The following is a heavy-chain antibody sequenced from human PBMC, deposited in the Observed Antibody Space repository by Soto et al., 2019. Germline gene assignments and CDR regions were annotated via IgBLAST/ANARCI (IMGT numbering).Heavy chain of an antibody. CDR2: IYDGGSA. J-gene: IGHJ5*02. CDR1: GGSISSSNW. Sequence: SEKLSLTCAVSGGSISSSNWWTWLLQPPRKGLDLIGRIYDGGSANWNPSLKSGLAISVGKSENDFSLRLSSVTAADSAVYYCARDNYGSASYGGIAPWGQG. CDR3: ARDNYGSASYGGIAP. V-gene: IGHV4-4*02. D-gene: IGHD3-10*01.